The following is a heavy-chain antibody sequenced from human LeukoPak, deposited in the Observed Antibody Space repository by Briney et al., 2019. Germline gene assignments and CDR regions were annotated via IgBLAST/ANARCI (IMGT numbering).Heavy chain of an antibody. CDR1: GYTFTSYD. CDR3: ARAYMGYYDSSGYYETWFDP. J-gene: IGHJ5*02. D-gene: IGHD3-22*01. V-gene: IGHV1-8*01. Sequence: GASVKVSCKASGYTFTSYDINWVRQATGQGLEWMRWMNPNSGNTGYAQKFQGRVTMTRNTSISTAYMELSSLRSEDTAVYYCARAYMGYYDSSGYYETWFDPWGQGTLVTVSS. CDR2: MNPNSGNT.